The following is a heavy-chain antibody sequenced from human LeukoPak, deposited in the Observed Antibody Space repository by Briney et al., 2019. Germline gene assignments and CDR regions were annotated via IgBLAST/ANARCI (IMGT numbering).Heavy chain of an antibody. D-gene: IGHD3-10*01. CDR2: IYPGDSDT. J-gene: IGHJ4*02. V-gene: IGHV5-51*01. CDR1: GYSFTSYW. Sequence: GESLKISCKGSGYSFTSYWIGWVRQMPGKGLEWMGIIYPGDSDTRYSPSFQGQVTISADKSISTAYLQWSSLKASDTAVYYCARVPMILITMVRGANLDYWGQGTLVTVSS. CDR3: ARVPMILITMVRGANLDY.